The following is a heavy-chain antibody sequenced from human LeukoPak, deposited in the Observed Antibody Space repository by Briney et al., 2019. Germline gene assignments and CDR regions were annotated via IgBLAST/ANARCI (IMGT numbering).Heavy chain of an antibody. CDR3: ARGWVYGDYVVAWFDP. J-gene: IGHJ5*02. CDR2: IYPGDSDT. CDR1: GYSFTSYW. D-gene: IGHD4-17*01. V-gene: IGHV5-51*01. Sequence: GESLKISCKGSGYSFTSYWIGWVRQMLGKGLEWMGIIYPGDSDTRYSPSFQGQVTISADKSISTAYLQWSSLKASDTAMYYCARGWVYGDYVVAWFDPWGQGTLVTVSS.